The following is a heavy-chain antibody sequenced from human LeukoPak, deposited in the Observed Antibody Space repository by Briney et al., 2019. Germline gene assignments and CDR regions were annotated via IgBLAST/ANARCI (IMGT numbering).Heavy chain of an antibody. D-gene: IGHD3-10*01. CDR1: GFTFSSYG. V-gene: IGHV3-30*18. CDR2: ISHDGSNT. J-gene: IGHJ4*02. Sequence: GGSLRLSCAASGFTFSSYGMHWVRQAPGKGLEWVAVISHDGSNTYYADSVKGRFTISRDNSKNMLYLQMNSLRAEDTAVYYCAKPYYYGSRSYMDYWGQGTLVTVSS. CDR3: AKPYYYGSRSYMDY.